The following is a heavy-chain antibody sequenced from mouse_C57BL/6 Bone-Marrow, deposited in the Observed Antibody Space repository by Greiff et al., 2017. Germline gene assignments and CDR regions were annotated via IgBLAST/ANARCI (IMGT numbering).Heavy chain of an antibody. J-gene: IGHJ1*03. D-gene: IGHD1-1*01. CDR3: AKNSDYGSSYGYFDV. V-gene: IGHV2-5*01. CDR1: GFSLTSYG. Sequence: VQVVESGPGLVQPSQSLSITCTVSGFSLTSYGVHWVRQSPGKGLEWLGVIWRGGSTDYNAAFMSRLSITKDNSKSQVFFKMNSLQADDTAIYYCAKNSDYGSSYGYFDVWGTGTTVTVSS. CDR2: IWRGGST.